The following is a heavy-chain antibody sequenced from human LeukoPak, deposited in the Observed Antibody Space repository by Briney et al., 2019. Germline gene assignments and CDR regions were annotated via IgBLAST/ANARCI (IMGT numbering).Heavy chain of an antibody. V-gene: IGHV3-9*03. CDR1: GFTFDDYA. D-gene: IGHD5-12*01. Sequence: GRSLRLSCAASGFTFDDYAMHWVRQAPGKGLERVSGISWNSGSIGYADSVKGRFTISRDNAKNSLYLQMNSLRAEDMAVYYCAKDSGYSGYDYDAFDIWGQGTMVTVSS. J-gene: IGHJ3*02. CDR3: AKDSGYSGYDYDAFDI. CDR2: ISWNSGSI.